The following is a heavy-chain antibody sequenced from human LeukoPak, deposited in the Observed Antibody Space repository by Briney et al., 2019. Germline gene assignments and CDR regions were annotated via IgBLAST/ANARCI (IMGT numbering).Heavy chain of an antibody. J-gene: IGHJ6*02. V-gene: IGHV1-69*04. CDR2: IIPILGIA. CDR1: GGTFSSYA. CDR3: ARGPHYYYGMDV. Sequence: SVKVSCKASGGTFSSYAISWVRQAPGQGLEWMGRIIPILGIANYAQKFQGRVTITADKSTSTAYMELSSLRSEDTAVYYCARGPHYYYGMDVWGQGTTVTVSS.